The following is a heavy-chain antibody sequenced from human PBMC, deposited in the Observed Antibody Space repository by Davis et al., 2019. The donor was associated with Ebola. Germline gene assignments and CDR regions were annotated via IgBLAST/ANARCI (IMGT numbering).Heavy chain of an antibody. D-gene: IGHD3-22*01. CDR3: ARQESLYGSSDY. CDR1: GYTFTTYW. V-gene: IGHV5-51*01. Sequence: PGGSLRLSCKGSGYTFTTYWIGWVRQTPVKGLEWMGIIYAGDSDTRYSPSFEGQVTISVDRSITTAYLQWRSLRASDTAIYYCARQESLYGSSDYWGQGTLVTVSS. CDR2: IYAGDSDT. J-gene: IGHJ4*02.